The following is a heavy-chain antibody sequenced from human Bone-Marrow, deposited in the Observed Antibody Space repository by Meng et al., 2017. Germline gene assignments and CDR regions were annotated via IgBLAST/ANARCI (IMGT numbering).Heavy chain of an antibody. V-gene: IGHV4-4*02. CDR2: IYHDGST. Sequence: QGQLQGAGPGLVKPSGTLSLTCAVSGASISSSHWWGWVRQPPGKGLEWIGEIYHDGSTNYTPSLKSRVTISVDKSKNQFSLKLSSVTAADTAVYYCARAAYDIWSGYAPWGQGSLVTVSS. J-gene: IGHJ5*02. CDR1: GASISSSHW. CDR3: ARAAYDIWSGYAP. D-gene: IGHD3-3*01.